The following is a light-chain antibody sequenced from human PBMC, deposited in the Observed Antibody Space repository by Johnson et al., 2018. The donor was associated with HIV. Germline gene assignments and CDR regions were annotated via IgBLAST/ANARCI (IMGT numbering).Light chain of an antibody. V-gene: IGLV1-51*02. J-gene: IGLJ1*01. CDR3: GTWDSSLNTEV. CDR2: ENN. CDR1: SSNIGNNY. Sequence: QSVLTQPPSVSAAPGQKVTISCSGSSSNIGNNYVSWYQQLPGTAPKLLIYENNQRSSGIPDRFSGSKSATSATLGITGLQTGDEADYYCGTWDSSLNTEVFGTGTKVTVL.